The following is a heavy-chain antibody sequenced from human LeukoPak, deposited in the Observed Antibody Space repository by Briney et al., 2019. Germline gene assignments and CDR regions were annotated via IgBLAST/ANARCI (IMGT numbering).Heavy chain of an antibody. CDR2: INWNGDNT. CDR1: GFTFDDYG. J-gene: IGHJ4*02. CDR3: ARDRFGDDSSGYYYDYFDY. D-gene: IGHD3-22*01. Sequence: GGSLRLSCAASGFTFDDYGMNWVRQAPGKGLEWVSGINWNGDNTDYVDSVKGRFTISRDNAKNSLYLEMDSLRAEDTALYYCARDRFGDDSSGYYYDYFDYWGQGTLVTVSS. V-gene: IGHV3-20*04.